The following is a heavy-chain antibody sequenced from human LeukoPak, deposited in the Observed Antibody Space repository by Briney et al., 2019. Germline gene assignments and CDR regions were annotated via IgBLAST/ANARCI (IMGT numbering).Heavy chain of an antibody. Sequence: GGSLRLSCAASGFTVSNSYMSWVRQAPGKGLEWVSVIYSGGSTLYADSVKGRFTISRDNSKNTLYLQMNSLRAEDTAVYYCAKEGPSHYYDSSGFFDYWGQGTLVTVSS. CDR3: AKEGPSHYYDSSGFFDY. V-gene: IGHV3-53*01. J-gene: IGHJ4*02. CDR2: IYSGGST. D-gene: IGHD3-22*01. CDR1: GFTVSNSY.